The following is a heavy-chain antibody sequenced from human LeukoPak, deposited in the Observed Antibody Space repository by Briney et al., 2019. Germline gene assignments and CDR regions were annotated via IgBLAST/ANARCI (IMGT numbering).Heavy chain of an antibody. J-gene: IGHJ4*02. D-gene: IGHD3-22*01. CDR2: ISGSGGST. V-gene: IGHV3-23*01. CDR1: GFTFSSYA. CDR3: AKVSYYYDSSGYNTLGD. Sequence: GGSLRLSCAASGFTFSSYAMSWVRQAPGKGLEWVSAISGSGGSTYYADSVKGRFTISRDNSKNTLYLQMNSLRAEDTAVYYCAKVSYYYDSSGYNTLGDWGQGTLVTVSS.